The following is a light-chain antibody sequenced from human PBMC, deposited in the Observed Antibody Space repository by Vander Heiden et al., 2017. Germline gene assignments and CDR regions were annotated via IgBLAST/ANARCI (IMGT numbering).Light chain of an antibody. CDR1: TSDVGEYNY. J-gene: IGLJ2*01. V-gene: IGLV2-11*01. Sequence: QPPLTHPRSASASPGQSVTMSRTGTTSDVGEYNYVSRYQQHPDTPPQPLTFNVTNRRSGVPDRCSDSRYGATTSLTVPGLQAEDEAEYCCSTYTGSVIFGGGTKLTVL. CDR2: NVT. CDR3: STYTGSVI.